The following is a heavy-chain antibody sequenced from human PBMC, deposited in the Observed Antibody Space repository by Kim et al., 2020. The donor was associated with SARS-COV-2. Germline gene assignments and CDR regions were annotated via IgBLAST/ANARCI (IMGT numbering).Heavy chain of an antibody. Sequence: GGSLRLSCAASGFTVSSNYMSWVRQAPGKGLEWVSVIYSGGSTYYADSVKGRFTISRDNSKNTLYLQMNSLRAEDTAVYYCARDRGEDCSGGSCYYYYGMDVWGQGTTVTVSS. CDR2: IYSGGST. V-gene: IGHV3-53*01. D-gene: IGHD2-15*01. CDR1: GFTVSSNY. J-gene: IGHJ6*02. CDR3: ARDRGEDCSGGSCYYYYGMDV.